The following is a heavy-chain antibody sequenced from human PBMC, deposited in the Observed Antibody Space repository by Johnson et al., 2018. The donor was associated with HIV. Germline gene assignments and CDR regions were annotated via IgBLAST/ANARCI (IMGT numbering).Heavy chain of an antibody. CDR3: AKEGRYGAFPLWFDI. V-gene: IGHV3-74*01. CDR2: INSDGSST. D-gene: IGHD1-14*01. Sequence: VQLVESGGGLVQTGGSLRLSCAASGFTVSSNYMSWVRQAPGKGLEWVSRINSDGSSTSYADSVKGRFTISRDNAKNTLYLQMNSLRAEDTAVYYCAKEGRYGAFPLWFDIGGQGTMVTVSS. CDR1: GFTVSSNY. J-gene: IGHJ3*02.